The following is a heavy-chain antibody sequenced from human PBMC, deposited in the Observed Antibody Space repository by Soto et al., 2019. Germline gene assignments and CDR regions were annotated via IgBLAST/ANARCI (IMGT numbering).Heavy chain of an antibody. J-gene: IGHJ5*02. D-gene: IGHD3-3*01. Sequence: PGGSLRLSCAASGFTFSSYAMSWVRQAPGKGLEWVSAISGSGGSTYYADSVKGRFTTSRDNSKNTLYLQMNSLRVEDTAVYYCAKDSYYDFWSGFDNWFDPWGQGTLVTVSS. CDR1: GFTFSSYA. V-gene: IGHV3-23*01. CDR3: AKDSYYDFWSGFDNWFDP. CDR2: ISGSGGST.